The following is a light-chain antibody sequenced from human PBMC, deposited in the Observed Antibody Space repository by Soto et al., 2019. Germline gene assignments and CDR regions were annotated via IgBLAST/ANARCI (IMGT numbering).Light chain of an antibody. Sequence: EVVMTQSPATLSVSPGERATLSCRASQSVNANLAWYQQKPCQAPMLLIHGASNRATGIPARFRGSGFGTEFILTISSLQSEDFAVYYCQQYNTWLWTFGQGTKVEI. CDR2: GAS. V-gene: IGKV3-15*01. J-gene: IGKJ1*01. CDR1: QSVNAN. CDR3: QQYNTWLWT.